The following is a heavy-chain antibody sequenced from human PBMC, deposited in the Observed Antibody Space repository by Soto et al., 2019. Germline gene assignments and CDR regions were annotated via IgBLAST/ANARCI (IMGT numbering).Heavy chain of an antibody. Sequence: GGSVKVSCKASGYTFTSYAMHWVRQAPGQRLEWMGWINAGNGNTKYSQKFQGRVTITRDTSASTAYMELSSLRSEDTAVYYCARDLIPFASHPAPRAYRDYWGQGTLVTVSS. V-gene: IGHV1-3*01. J-gene: IGHJ4*02. CDR3: ARDLIPFASHPAPRAYRDY. CDR2: INAGNGNT. D-gene: IGHD2-21*01. CDR1: GYTFTSYA.